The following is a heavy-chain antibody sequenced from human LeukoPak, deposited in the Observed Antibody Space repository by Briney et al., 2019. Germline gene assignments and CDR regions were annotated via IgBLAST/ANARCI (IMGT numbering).Heavy chain of an antibody. D-gene: IGHD3-10*01. Sequence: TSGTLSLTCTVSGGSISSYYWSWIRQPPGKGLEWIGSLYYSGNTNYNPSLKGRITVSVDKSKNQFSVKLSSVTAADTALYYCARVRGGWYLDLWGRGILVTVSS. V-gene: IGHV4-59*01. J-gene: IGHJ2*01. CDR2: LYYSGNT. CDR3: ARVRGGWYLDL. CDR1: GGSISSYY.